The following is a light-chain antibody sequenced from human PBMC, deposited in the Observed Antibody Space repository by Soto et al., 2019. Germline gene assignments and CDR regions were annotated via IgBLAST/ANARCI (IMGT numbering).Light chain of an antibody. CDR3: QQYKSFSHT. CDR2: KTS. J-gene: IGKJ4*01. V-gene: IGKV1-5*03. Sequence: DIQMTQSPSTLSASVGDRVTITCRARQSISNWLAWYQQKPGKAPKLLIYKTSNLDSGVPSRFSGSGSGAEFSLTISSLQPDDFATYYCQQYKSFSHTFGGGTMVEVK. CDR1: QSISNW.